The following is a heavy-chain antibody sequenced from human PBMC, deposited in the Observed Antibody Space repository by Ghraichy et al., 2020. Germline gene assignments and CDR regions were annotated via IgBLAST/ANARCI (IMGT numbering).Heavy chain of an antibody. Sequence: GGSLRLSCAASGFTFSSYAMHWVRQAPGKGLEYVSSITSNGGSTYYANSVKDRFTISRDNSKNMLYLQMGSLKGEDMAVYYCARDEAGYSSNWGQGTPVTVSS. D-gene: IGHD6-13*01. V-gene: IGHV3-64*01. CDR2: ITSNGGST. CDR3: ARDEAGYSSN. J-gene: IGHJ4*02. CDR1: GFTFSSYA.